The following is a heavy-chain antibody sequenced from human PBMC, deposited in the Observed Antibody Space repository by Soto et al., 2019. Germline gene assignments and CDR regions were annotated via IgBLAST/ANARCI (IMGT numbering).Heavy chain of an antibody. Sequence: QVQVVQSGAEVKKPGASVKVSCKPYGDTFTAYYIHWVRQAPGQGLECLGWIDPRSGVTDYAQKFQGRVIMTRDTSIKTVYMELSWLTSDDTAVYYCATDGYGAFALWGQGTLVTVSS. CDR1: GDTFTAYY. V-gene: IGHV1-2*02. CDR3: ATDGYGAFAL. J-gene: IGHJ4*02. D-gene: IGHD4-17*01. CDR2: IDPRSGVT.